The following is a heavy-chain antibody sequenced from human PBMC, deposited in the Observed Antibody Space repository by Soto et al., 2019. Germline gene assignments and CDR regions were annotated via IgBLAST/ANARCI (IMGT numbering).Heavy chain of an antibody. D-gene: IGHD2-2*01. CDR3: ARVVVPAATTYYYYGMDV. CDR1: GFTFSSYA. J-gene: IGHJ6*02. Sequence: PGGSLRLSCAASGFTFSSYAMHWVRQAPGKGLEWVAVISYDGSNKYYADSVKGRFTISRDNSKNTLYLQMNSLRAEDTAVYYCARVVVPAATTYYYYGMDVWGQGNMVTVS. V-gene: IGHV3-30-3*01. CDR2: ISYDGSNK.